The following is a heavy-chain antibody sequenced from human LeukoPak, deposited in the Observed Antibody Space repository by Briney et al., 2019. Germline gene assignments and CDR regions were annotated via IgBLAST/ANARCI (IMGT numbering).Heavy chain of an antibody. CDR1: GFTFSSHW. CDR3: ARALYSSGWYDPRYYYYMDV. D-gene: IGHD6-19*01. J-gene: IGHJ6*03. Sequence: PGGSLRLSCAASGFTFSSHWMSWVRQGPGKGLEWVANIKQDGSEKYYVDSVKGRFTISRDNAKNSLYLQMNSLRAEDTAVYYCARALYSSGWYDPRYYYYMDVWGKGTTVTVSS. V-gene: IGHV3-7*01. CDR2: IKQDGSEK.